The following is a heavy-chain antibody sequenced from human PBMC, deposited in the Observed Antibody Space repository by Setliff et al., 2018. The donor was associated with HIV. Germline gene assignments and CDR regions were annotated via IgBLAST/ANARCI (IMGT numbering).Heavy chain of an antibody. CDR3: ARGGGYDVVIYFDY. CDR2: INPNTGDT. CDR1: GYTFTGYF. D-gene: IGHD5-12*01. J-gene: IGHJ4*02. V-gene: IGHV1-2*06. Sequence: GASVKVSCKASGYTFTGYFIHWVRQAPGQGLEWMGRINPNTGDTNYAQKFQGRVTMTRDTAISTAYMELSSLRSEDTAVYYCARGGGYDVVIYFDYWGQGTLVTVSS.